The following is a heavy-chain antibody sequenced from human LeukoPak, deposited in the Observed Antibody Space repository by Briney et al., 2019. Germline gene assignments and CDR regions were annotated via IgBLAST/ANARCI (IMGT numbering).Heavy chain of an antibody. J-gene: IGHJ3*02. CDR3: ARAHVWRGAFDI. V-gene: IGHV4-34*01. Sequence: SETLSLTCAVCGGSFSVYYWSWIRQPPGKGLEWVGEINHSVSTNYNPSLKSRVTISVDTTNNQFSLKLSSVTAADTAVYYCARAHVWRGAFDIWGQGTMVTVSS. CDR1: GGSFSVYY. D-gene: IGHD2-21*01. CDR2: INHSVST.